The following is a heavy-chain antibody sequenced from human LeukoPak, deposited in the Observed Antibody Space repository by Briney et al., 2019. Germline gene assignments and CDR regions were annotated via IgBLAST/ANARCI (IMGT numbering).Heavy chain of an antibody. D-gene: IGHD1-26*01. CDR2: INPNSGGT. Sequence: ASVKVSCKASGYTFTGYYMRWVRQAPGQGLEWMGWINPNSGGTNYAQKFQGRVTMTRDTSISTAYMELRSLRSDDTAVYYCACGRYSGTYRNSDSWGQGTLVTVSS. V-gene: IGHV1-2*02. CDR3: ACGRYSGTYRNSDS. J-gene: IGHJ4*02. CDR1: GYTFTGYY.